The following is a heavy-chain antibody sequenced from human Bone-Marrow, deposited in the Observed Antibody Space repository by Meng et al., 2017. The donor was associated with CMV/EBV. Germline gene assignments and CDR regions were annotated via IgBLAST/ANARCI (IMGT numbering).Heavy chain of an antibody. V-gene: IGHV3-48*03. CDR3: ARGISERYSDFWSGYYDY. J-gene: IGHJ4*02. CDR1: GFTFSGYE. D-gene: IGHD3-3*01. CDR2: ISSSGTTI. Sequence: GESLKISCVASGFTFSGYEMNWVRQAPGKGLEWVSYISSSGTTIYYADSVKGRFTISRDNAKNSLFLQMDSLRAEDTAVYYCARGISERYSDFWSGYYDYWGQGTLVTVSS.